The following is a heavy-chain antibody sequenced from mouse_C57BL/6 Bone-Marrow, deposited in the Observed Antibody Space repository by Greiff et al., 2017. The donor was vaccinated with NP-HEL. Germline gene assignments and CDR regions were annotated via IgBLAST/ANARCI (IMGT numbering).Heavy chain of an antibody. Sequence: EVMLVESGGDLVKPGGSLKLSCAASGFTFSSYGMSWVRQTPDKRLEWVATISSGGSYTYYPDSVKGRFTISRDNAKNTLYLQMSSLKSEDTAMYYCARGLRGRHYYAMDYWGQGTSVTVSS. CDR1: GFTFSSYG. D-gene: IGHD2-4*01. J-gene: IGHJ4*01. V-gene: IGHV5-6*02. CDR3: ARGLRGRHYYAMDY. CDR2: ISSGGSYT.